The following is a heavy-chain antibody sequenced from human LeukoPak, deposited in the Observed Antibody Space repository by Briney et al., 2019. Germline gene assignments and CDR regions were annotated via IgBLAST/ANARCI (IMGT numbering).Heavy chain of an antibody. CDR2: IYYSGST. V-gene: IGHV4-39*07. J-gene: IGHJ4*02. CDR3: ARVVVVAAIDY. Sequence: KSSETLSLTCTVSGGSISSSSYYWGWIRQPPGKGLEWIGSIYYSGSTYYNPSLKSRVTISVDTSKNQFSLKLSSVTAADTAVYYCARVVVVAAIDYWGQGTLVTVSS. D-gene: IGHD2-15*01. CDR1: GGSISSSSYY.